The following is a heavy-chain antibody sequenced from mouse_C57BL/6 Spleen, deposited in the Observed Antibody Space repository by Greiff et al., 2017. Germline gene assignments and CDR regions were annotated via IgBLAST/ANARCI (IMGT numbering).Heavy chain of an antibody. D-gene: IGHD1-1*01. Sequence: EVHLVESGEGLVKPGGSLKLSCAASGFTFSSYAMSWVRQTPEKRLEWVAYLSSGGDYTYYADTVKGRFTISRDNARNTLYLQMSSLKSEDTAMYYCAREGAGYYGSSYYYAMDYWGQGTSVTVSS. CDR3: AREGAGYYGSSYYYAMDY. J-gene: IGHJ4*01. V-gene: IGHV5S21*01. CDR1: GFTFSSYA. CDR2: LSSGGDYT.